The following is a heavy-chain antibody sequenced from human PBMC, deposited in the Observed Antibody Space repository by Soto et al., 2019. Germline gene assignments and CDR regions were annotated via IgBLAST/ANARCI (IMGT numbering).Heavy chain of an antibody. J-gene: IGHJ6*02. CDR3: ARGNGYDDYYYFYGMDV. D-gene: IGHD5-12*01. Sequence: SEALSLTCTVSGASISSYYWSWIRQPAGKGLEWIGRIYTSGSTNYNPSLKSRVTMSVDTSKNQFSLKLSSVTAADTAVYYCARGNGYDDYYYFYGMDVWGQGTTVPVS. CDR2: IYTSGST. V-gene: IGHV4-4*07. CDR1: GASISSYY.